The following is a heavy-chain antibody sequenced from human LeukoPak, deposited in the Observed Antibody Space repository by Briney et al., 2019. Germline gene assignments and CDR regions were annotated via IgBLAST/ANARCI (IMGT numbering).Heavy chain of an antibody. Sequence: SETLSLTCTVSGGSISSYYWSWIRQPPGKGLEWIGYIYYSGSTNYNPSLKSRVTISVDTSKNQFSLKLSSVTAADTAVYYCARALPATAMPFDYWGQGTLVTVSS. J-gene: IGHJ4*02. CDR1: GGSISSYY. CDR2: IYYSGST. D-gene: IGHD2-2*01. V-gene: IGHV4-59*01. CDR3: ARALPATAMPFDY.